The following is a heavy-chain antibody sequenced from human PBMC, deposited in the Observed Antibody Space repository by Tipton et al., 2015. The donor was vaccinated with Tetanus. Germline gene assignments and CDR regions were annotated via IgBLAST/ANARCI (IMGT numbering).Heavy chain of an antibody. CDR2: ISHNGST. CDR1: GGSISSNYW. CDR3: ARIRYYPDSSAFLSDY. D-gene: IGHD3-22*01. V-gene: IGHV4-4*01. Sequence: TLSLTCAVSGGSISSNYWWSWVRQSPGTGLEWIGEISHNGSTNHNPSLKSRVAISVDRSKNQFTLKLTSVTAADTAVYFCARIRYYPDSSAFLSDYWGRGIRVAVSS. J-gene: IGHJ4*02.